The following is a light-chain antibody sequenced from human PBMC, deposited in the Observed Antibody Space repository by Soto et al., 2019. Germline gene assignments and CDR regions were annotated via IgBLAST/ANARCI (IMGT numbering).Light chain of an antibody. V-gene: IGLV2-14*01. CDR1: SSDIGAYHY. CDR3: NSYTNSDTVI. CDR2: AVN. J-gene: IGLJ2*01. Sequence: QSALTQAASVSGSPGQSITISCTGTSSDIGAYHYVSWYQQRPGKAPKVLIYAVNNRPSGISDRVSGSKSGNTASLTISGLQAEYEAVYYCNSYTNSDTVIFGGGTKLTVL.